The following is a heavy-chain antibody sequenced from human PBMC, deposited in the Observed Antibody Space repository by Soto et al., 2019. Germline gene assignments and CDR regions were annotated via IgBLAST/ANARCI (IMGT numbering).Heavy chain of an antibody. J-gene: IGHJ4*02. D-gene: IGHD2-2*01. CDR1: GYTFTSYG. CDR2: ISAYNGNT. V-gene: IGHV1-18*01. Sequence: ASVKVSCKASGYTFTSYGISWVRQAPGQGLEWMGWISAYNGNTNYAQKLQGRVTMTEDTSTDTAYMELSSLRSEDTAVYYCARALSSSTCFWGQGTLVTVSS. CDR3: ARALSSSTCF.